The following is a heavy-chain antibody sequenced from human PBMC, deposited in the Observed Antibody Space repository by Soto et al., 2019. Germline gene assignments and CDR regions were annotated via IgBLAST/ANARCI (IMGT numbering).Heavy chain of an antibody. J-gene: IGHJ6*02. V-gene: IGHV1-69*06. CDR1: GGTFSSYA. CDR2: IIPIFGTA. Sequence: QVQLVQSGAEVKKPGSSVKVSCKASGGTFSSYAISWVRQAPGQGLEWMGGIIPIFGTANYAQKFQGRVTITADKSTSTAYMELSSLRSEDTAVYHCARHPEGIAARLGYYYYYGMDVWGQGATVTVSS. CDR3: ARHPEGIAARLGYYYYYGMDV. D-gene: IGHD6-6*01.